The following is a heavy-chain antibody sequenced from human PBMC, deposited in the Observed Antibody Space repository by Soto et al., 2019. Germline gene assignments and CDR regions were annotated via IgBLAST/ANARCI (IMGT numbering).Heavy chain of an antibody. J-gene: IGHJ4*02. Sequence: QVQLVQSGAEVKKPGASVKVSCKASGYTFTSYALTWVRQAPEKGLEWMGWISAYNGNTNYAQKLQGRVTMTTVTSTSTAYMELRSLRSDDTVVYYCARDSPPPREWGPGTLVTVAS. V-gene: IGHV1-18*01. CDR2: ISAYNGNT. CDR3: ARDSPPPRE. CDR1: GYTFTSYA.